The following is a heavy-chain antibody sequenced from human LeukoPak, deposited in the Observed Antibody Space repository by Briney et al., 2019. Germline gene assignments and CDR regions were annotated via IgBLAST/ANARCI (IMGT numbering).Heavy chain of an antibody. CDR3: ARADVVVVVPAASYYYYYMDV. J-gene: IGHJ6*03. D-gene: IGHD2-2*01. CDR2: INPNSGGT. CDR1: GYIFTDYY. V-gene: IGHV1/OR15-1*01. Sequence: ASVKVSCKASGYIFTDYYMHWVRQAPGQELGWTGQINPNSGGTNYAQKFQGRVTMTRDTSISTAYTELSSLRSEDTAVYYCARADVVVVVPAASYYYYYMDVWGKGTTVTVSS.